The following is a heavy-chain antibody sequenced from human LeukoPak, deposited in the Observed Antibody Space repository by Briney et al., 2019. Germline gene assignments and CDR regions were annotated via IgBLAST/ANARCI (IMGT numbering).Heavy chain of an antibody. V-gene: IGHV5-51*01. CDR2: IHPGRSDI. Sequence: GESLKISCKTSGYSFTTYWIAWVRQVPGKGLEWMGIIHPGRSDIRYSPSFQGPVTISADKSISTAYLQWSSLEASDTAMYYCTRREDRTGYSDYWGQGTLVTVSS. J-gene: IGHJ4*02. D-gene: IGHD3-22*01. CDR3: TRREDRTGYSDY. CDR1: GYSFTTYW.